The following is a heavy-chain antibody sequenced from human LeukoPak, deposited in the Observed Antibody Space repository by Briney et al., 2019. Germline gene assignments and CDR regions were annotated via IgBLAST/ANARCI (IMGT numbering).Heavy chain of an antibody. CDR1: GGSLNGYY. Sequence: SETLSLTCAVYGGSLNGYYWSWIRQSPGKGLECLGEIDHRGATKYNASLESRVTISLDTPFNKFSLELTSVTAADTAIYYCARGSSYGASGYPYFDHWGQGTLVPVS. V-gene: IGHV4-34*01. CDR3: ARGSSYGASGYPYFDH. CDR2: IDHRGAT. J-gene: IGHJ4*02. D-gene: IGHD3-22*01.